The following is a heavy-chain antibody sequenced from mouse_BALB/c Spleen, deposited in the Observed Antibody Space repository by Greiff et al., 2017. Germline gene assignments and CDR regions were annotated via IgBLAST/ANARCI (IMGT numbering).Heavy chain of an antibody. J-gene: IGHJ4*01. CDR2: ISSGSSTI. D-gene: IGHD2-2*01. CDR3: ARREGYGYAYAMDY. Sequence: EVQGVESGGGLVQPGGSRKLSCAASGFTFSSFGMHWVRQAPEKGLEWVAYISSGSSTIYYADTVKGRFTISRDNPKNTLFLQMTSLRSEDTAMYYCARREGYGYAYAMDYWGQGTSVTVSS. CDR1: GFTFSSFG. V-gene: IGHV5-17*02.